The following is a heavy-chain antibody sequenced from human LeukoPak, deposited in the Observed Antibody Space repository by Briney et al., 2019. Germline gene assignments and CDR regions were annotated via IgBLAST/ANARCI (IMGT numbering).Heavy chain of an antibody. Sequence: SETLSLTCTVSGASIRAFHWTWFRQPAGKGLEWIGLIYSSGSTLFNPSLKSRVAMSLDLTKNQLSLKLTSVTAADTAMYYCARKDGDYWGRGTLVTVSS. CDR3: ARKDGDY. CDR2: IYSSGST. J-gene: IGHJ4*02. V-gene: IGHV4-4*07. CDR1: GASIRAFH.